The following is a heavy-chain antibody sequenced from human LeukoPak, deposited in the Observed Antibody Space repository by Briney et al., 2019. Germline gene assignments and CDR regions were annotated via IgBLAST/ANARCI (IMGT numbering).Heavy chain of an antibody. D-gene: IGHD1-26*01. J-gene: IGHJ4*02. CDR1: GFTFSSYA. Sequence: GGSLRLSCAASGFTFSSYAMTWVRQAPGKGLEWVSTITGSGGTTYYADSVKGRFTISRDNSKKTLYLQMNSLRAEDTAICYCASGGGAWGQGTLVTVSS. CDR2: ITGSGGTT. V-gene: IGHV3-23*01. CDR3: ASGGGA.